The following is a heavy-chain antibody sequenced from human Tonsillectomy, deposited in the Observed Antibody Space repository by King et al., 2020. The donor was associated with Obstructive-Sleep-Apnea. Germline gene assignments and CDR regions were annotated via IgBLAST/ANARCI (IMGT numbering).Heavy chain of an antibody. CDR2: ISGSGIST. CDR1: GFTFSSNA. CDR3: AKDRSSSSPSTWFDP. V-gene: IGHV3-23*04. D-gene: IGHD2-2*01. J-gene: IGHJ5*02. Sequence: VQLVESGGGLVQPGESLRLSCAASGFTFSSNAMSWVRQAPGKGLEGVSVISGSGISTYYADSVKGRFTISRDNSKNTLFLQMNSLRAEDTAVYYCAKDRSSSSPSTWFDPWGQGTLVTVSS.